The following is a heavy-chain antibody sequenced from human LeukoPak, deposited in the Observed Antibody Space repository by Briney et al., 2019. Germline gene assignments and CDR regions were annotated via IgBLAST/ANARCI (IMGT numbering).Heavy chain of an antibody. CDR2: ISGSAGST. CDR1: GFTFSSYA. D-gene: IGHD6-19*01. Sequence: GGSLRLSCAASGFTFSSYAMSWVRQAPGKGLEWVSTISGSAGSTYYADSVKGRFTISRDNSKNTLYLQMNSLRAEDTAVYYCAKKPPGIAVAGYFDYWGQGTLVTVSS. V-gene: IGHV3-23*01. CDR3: AKKPPGIAVAGYFDY. J-gene: IGHJ4*02.